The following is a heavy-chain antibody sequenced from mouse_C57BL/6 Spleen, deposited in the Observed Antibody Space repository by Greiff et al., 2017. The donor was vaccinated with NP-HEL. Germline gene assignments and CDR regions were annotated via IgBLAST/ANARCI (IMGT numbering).Heavy chain of an antibody. V-gene: IGHV1-82*01. Sequence: QVQLQQSGPELVKPGASVKISCKASGYAFSSSWMNWVKRRPGKGLEWIGRIYPGDGDTNYNGKFKGKATLTADKSSSTAYMQLSSLTSEDSAVYFCAKGGTTVLTGFDYWGQGTTLTVSS. D-gene: IGHD1-1*01. J-gene: IGHJ2*01. CDR1: GYAFSSSW. CDR3: AKGGTTVLTGFDY. CDR2: IYPGDGDT.